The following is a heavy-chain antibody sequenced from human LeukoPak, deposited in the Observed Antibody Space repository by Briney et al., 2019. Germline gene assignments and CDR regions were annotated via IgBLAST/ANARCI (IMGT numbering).Heavy chain of an antibody. Sequence: GGSLRLSCAASGFTFNSYAMSWVRQAPGKGLEGVSLISGSGGTIYYADSVKGRFTISRDNPRNTLYLQMNSLRAEDTAVYYCAKDLEYQLPDAFDIWGQGTMVTVSS. CDR1: GFTFNSYA. D-gene: IGHD2-2*01. V-gene: IGHV3-23*01. J-gene: IGHJ3*02. CDR3: AKDLEYQLPDAFDI. CDR2: ISGSGGTI.